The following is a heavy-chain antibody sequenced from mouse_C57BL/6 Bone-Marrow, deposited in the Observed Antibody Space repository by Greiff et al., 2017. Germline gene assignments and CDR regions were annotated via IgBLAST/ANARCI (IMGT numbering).Heavy chain of an antibody. CDR2: INPNNGGT. CDR3: ARITTVVGGY. D-gene: IGHD1-1*01. V-gene: IGHV1-26*01. J-gene: IGHJ2*01. Sequence: VQLQQSGPELVKPGASVKISCKASGYTFTDYYMNWVKQSHGQSLEWIGDINPNNGGTSYNQKFKGKATLTVDKSSSTAYMELRSLTSEDSAVYYCARITTVVGGYWDRGTTLTVSA. CDR1: GYTFTDYY.